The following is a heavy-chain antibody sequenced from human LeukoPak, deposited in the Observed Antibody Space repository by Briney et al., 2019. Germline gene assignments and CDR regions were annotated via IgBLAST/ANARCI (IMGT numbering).Heavy chain of an antibody. CDR3: ARGFDGYYGFDI. Sequence: GGSLRLSCAASGFTFTTYWMSWVRQAPAQGLEWVANINQDGSHKYYVDSVKGRFTISRGNAKNSIYLQVNSLRAEDTAVYYCARGFDGYYGFDIWGQGTMVTVSS. D-gene: IGHD5-24*01. CDR2: INQDGSHK. CDR1: GFTFTTYW. J-gene: IGHJ3*02. V-gene: IGHV3-7*05.